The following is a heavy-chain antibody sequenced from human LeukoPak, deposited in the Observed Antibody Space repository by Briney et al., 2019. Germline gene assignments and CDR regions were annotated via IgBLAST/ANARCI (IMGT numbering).Heavy chain of an antibody. D-gene: IGHD3-3*01. J-gene: IGHJ6*03. V-gene: IGHV1-2*06. CDR1: GGTFSSYA. CDR2: INPNSGGT. Sequence: ASVKVSCKASGGTFSSYAISWVRQAPGQGLEWMGRINPNSGGTNYAQKFQGRVTMTRDTSISTAYMELSRLRSDETAVYYCARALRFLEWWEDYYYMDVWGKGTTVTVSS. CDR3: ARALRFLEWWEDYYYMDV.